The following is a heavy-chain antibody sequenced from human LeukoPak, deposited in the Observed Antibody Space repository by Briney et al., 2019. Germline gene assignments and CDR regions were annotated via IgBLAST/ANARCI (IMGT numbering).Heavy chain of an antibody. Sequence: GESLKISCKGSGYSFTSYWIGWVRQMPGKGLEWMGIIYPGDSDTRYSPSFQGQVTISADKSISTAYLQWSSLKASDTAMYYCAGLRHYDSSGYYLVGYYYYMDVWGKGTTVTVSS. CDR1: GYSFTSYW. CDR2: IYPGDSDT. CDR3: AGLRHYDSSGYYLVGYYYYMDV. J-gene: IGHJ6*03. V-gene: IGHV5-51*01. D-gene: IGHD3-22*01.